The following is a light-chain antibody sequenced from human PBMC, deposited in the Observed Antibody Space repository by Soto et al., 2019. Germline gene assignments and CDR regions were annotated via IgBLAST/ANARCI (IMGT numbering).Light chain of an antibody. Sequence: QSALTQPRSVSGSPGQSVTISCTGTSSDVGGYNYVSWYQQHPGKAPKLMIYDVSKRPSGVPDRFSGSKSGNTASLTISGLQAEDEADYYCCSFAATYTSDVFGTGTKLTVL. CDR2: DVS. CDR3: CSFAATYTSDV. CDR1: SSDVGGYNY. V-gene: IGLV2-11*01. J-gene: IGLJ1*01.